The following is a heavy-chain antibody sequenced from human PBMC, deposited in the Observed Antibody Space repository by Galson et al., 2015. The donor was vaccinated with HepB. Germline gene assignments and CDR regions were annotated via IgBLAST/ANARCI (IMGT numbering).Heavy chain of an antibody. J-gene: IGHJ6*02. CDR3: ARVLDVLRYFDWLGPYYGMDV. Sequence: SLRLSCAASGFTFSSYEMNWVRQAPGKGLEWVSYISSSGSTIYYADSVKGRFTISRDNAKNSLYLQMNSLRAEDTAVYYCARVLDVLRYFDWLGPYYGMDVWGQGTTVTVSS. CDR2: ISSSGSTI. D-gene: IGHD3-9*01. CDR1: GFTFSSYE. V-gene: IGHV3-48*03.